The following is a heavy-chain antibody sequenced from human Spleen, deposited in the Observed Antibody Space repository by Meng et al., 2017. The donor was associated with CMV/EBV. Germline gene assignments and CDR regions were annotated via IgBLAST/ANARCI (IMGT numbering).Heavy chain of an antibody. CDR1: GFTFRSHW. Sequence: GGSLRLSCAASGFTFRSHWMHWVRQAPGKGLEWVSYISRSSSTIYYADSVKGRFTISRDNAKNSLYLQMNSLRAEDTAVYYCASSLTTADFWGQGTLVTVSS. V-gene: IGHV3-48*04. CDR2: ISRSSSTI. J-gene: IGHJ4*02. CDR3: ASSLTTADF. D-gene: IGHD4-17*01.